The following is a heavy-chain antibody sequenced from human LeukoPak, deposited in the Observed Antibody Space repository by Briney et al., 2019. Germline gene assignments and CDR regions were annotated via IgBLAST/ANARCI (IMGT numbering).Heavy chain of an antibody. Sequence: ASVKVSCKPSGYTFTNYGISWVREAPGQGVERMGWITANNGKTNYAQKVQGRVTITTETITKTVYMELRSLRSDNTAVYYCARDTAMAYYYYYMDVWGKGTTVTVSS. CDR2: ITANNGKT. J-gene: IGHJ6*03. V-gene: IGHV1-18*01. CDR3: ARDTAMAYYYYYMDV. CDR1: GYTFTNYG. D-gene: IGHD5-18*01.